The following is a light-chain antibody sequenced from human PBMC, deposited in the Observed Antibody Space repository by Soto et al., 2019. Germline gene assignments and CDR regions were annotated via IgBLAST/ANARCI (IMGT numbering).Light chain of an antibody. Sequence: DIQMTQSPSSLSASVGDSVTITCRASQSISSFLNWYQKKPGKAPKLLIHTAYSLESGVPSTFSGAGSGTEFTLSISSQQPEYFASYYCQQSDSRRLTFCQGTKVEIK. CDR2: TAY. V-gene: IGKV1-39*01. J-gene: IGKJ1*01. CDR1: QSISSF. CDR3: QQSDSRRLT.